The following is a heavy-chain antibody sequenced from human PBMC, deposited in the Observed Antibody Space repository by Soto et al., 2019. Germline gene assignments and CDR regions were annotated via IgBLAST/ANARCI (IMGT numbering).Heavy chain of an antibody. J-gene: IGHJ4*02. CDR2: ISYDGSNK. Sequence: QVQLVESGGGVVQPGRSLRLSCAASGFTFSSYGMHWVRQAPGKGLEWVAVISYDGSNKYYADSVKGRFTISRDNSKNTLYLQMNSLRAEDTAVYYCARDLHYYDSSGYIDYWGQGTLVTVSS. CDR3: ARDLHYYDSSGYIDY. CDR1: GFTFSSYG. V-gene: IGHV3-30*03. D-gene: IGHD3-22*01.